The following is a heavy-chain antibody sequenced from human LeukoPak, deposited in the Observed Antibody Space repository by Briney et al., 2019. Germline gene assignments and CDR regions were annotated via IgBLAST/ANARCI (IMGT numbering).Heavy chain of an antibody. CDR1: GDSISSDY. D-gene: IGHD6-13*01. Sequence: SETLSLTCSVSGDSISSDYWSWIRQPPGKGLEWIGYIYYSGSTYYNPSLKSRVTISVDTSKNQFSLKLSSVTAADTAVYYCARVDSSSWRPMKFDYWGQGTLVTVSS. CDR2: IYYSGST. V-gene: IGHV4-30-4*08. J-gene: IGHJ4*02. CDR3: ARVDSSSWRPMKFDY.